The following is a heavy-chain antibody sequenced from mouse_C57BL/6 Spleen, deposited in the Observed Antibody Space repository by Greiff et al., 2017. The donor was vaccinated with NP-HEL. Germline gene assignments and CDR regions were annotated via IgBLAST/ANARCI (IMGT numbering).Heavy chain of an antibody. V-gene: IGHV2-2*01. CDR3: ARIYYSNYLYAMDY. CDR2: IWSGGST. Sequence: VKLLESGPGLVQPSQSLSITCTVSGFSLTSYGVHWVRQSPGKGLEWLGVIWSGGSTDYNADFISRLSISKENSKSQVFFKMNSLQADDTAIYYCARIYYSNYLYAMDYWGQGTSVTVSS. D-gene: IGHD2-5*01. CDR1: GFSLTSYG. J-gene: IGHJ4*01.